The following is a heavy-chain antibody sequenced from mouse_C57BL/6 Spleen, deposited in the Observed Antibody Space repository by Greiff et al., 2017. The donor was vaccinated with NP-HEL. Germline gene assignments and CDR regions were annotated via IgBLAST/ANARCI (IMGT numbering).Heavy chain of an antibody. CDR2: IRNTANGYTT. D-gene: IGHD1-1*01. CDR1: GFTFTDYY. J-gene: IGHJ2*01. V-gene: IGHV7-3*01. CDR3: ARLIPLYYDGSSSGYFDY. Sequence: EVKLMESGGGLVQPGGSLSLSCAASGFTFTDYYMSWVRQPPGKALEWLGFIRNTANGYTTAYSASVKGRFTISRDNSQSILYLQMNALRAEDSATYYCARLIPLYYDGSSSGYFDYWGQGTTRTVSS.